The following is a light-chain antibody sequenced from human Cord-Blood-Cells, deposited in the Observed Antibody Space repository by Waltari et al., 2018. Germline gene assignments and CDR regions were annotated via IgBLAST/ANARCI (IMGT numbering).Light chain of an antibody. J-gene: IGLJ3*02. CDR3: CSYAGSSTWV. CDR2: EGS. Sequence: GSVSGSPGQSITISCTGTSSDVGSYNLVSWYQQHPGKAPKLMIYEGSKRPSGVSNRFSGSKSGNTASLTISGLQAEDEADYYCCSYAGSSTWVFGGGTKLTVL. CDR1: SSDVGSYNL. V-gene: IGLV2-23*01.